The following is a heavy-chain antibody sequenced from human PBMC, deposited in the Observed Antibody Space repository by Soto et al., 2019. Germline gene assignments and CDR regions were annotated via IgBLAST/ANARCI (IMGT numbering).Heavy chain of an antibody. CDR1: GYTFTSYD. V-gene: IGHV1-8*01. CDR2: MNPNSGNT. CDR3: ARGVRFLEWLTYNWFDP. Sequence: PSVKVSCKASGYTFTSYDINWVRQATGQGLEWMGWMNPNSGNTGYAQKFQGRVTMTRNTSISTAYMELSSLRSEDTALYYCARGVRFLEWLTYNWFDPWGQGTLVTVSS. J-gene: IGHJ5*02. D-gene: IGHD3-3*01.